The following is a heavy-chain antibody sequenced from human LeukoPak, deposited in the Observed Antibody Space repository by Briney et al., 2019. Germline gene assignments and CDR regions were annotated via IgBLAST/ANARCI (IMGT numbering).Heavy chain of an antibody. CDR2: ISPDGSTS. Sequence: GGSLRLSCAASGFTFSSYWMHWVRQAPGKGLVWVSRISPDGSTSGHADSVKGRFTTSRDNAKNTLFLQMNSLRAEDTAVYYCTRDFDFSSAIWGQGTLVTVSS. J-gene: IGHJ4*02. D-gene: IGHD3-3*01. CDR1: GFTFSSYW. V-gene: IGHV3-74*01. CDR3: TRDFDFSSAI.